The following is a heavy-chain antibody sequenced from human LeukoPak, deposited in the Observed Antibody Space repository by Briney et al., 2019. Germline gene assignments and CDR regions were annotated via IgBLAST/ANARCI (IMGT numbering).Heavy chain of an antibody. CDR1: GFTFSSYS. CDR2: ISSSSSYI. V-gene: IGHV3-21*01. J-gene: IGHJ4*02. D-gene: IGHD6-19*01. Sequence: GGSLRLSCAASGFTFSSYSMNLVRQAPGKGLEWVSSISSSSSYIYYADSVKGRFTISRDNAKNSLYLQMNSLRAEDTAVYYCARDSSGWEPVGYWGQGTLVTVSS. CDR3: ARDSSGWEPVGY.